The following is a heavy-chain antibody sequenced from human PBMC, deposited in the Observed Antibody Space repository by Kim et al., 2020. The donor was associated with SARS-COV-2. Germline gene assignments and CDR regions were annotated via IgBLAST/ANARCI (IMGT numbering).Heavy chain of an antibody. D-gene: IGHD5-12*01. J-gene: IGHJ6*03. Sequence: KGRFTISRDNSKNTLYLQMGSLRAEDMAVYYCARDQGDGYNHYYYYYMDVWGKGTTVTVSS. CDR3: ARDQGDGYNHYYYYYMDV. V-gene: IGHV3-64*01.